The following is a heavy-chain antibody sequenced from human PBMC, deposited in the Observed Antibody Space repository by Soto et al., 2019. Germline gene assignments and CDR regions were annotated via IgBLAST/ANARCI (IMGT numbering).Heavy chain of an antibody. CDR2: ISYDGSNK. CDR1: GFTFSSYA. J-gene: IGHJ6*02. V-gene: IGHV3-30-3*01. Sequence: QVQLVESGGGVVQPGRSLRLSCAASGFTFSSYAMHWVRQAPGKGLEWVAVISYDGSNKYYADSVKGRFTISRDNSKNTLDRQMNSLRAEDTAVYYCARTRGAPYGMDVWGQGTTVTVS. CDR3: ARTRGAPYGMDV.